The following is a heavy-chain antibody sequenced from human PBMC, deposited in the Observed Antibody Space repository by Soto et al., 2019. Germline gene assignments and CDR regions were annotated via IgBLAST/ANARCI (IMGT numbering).Heavy chain of an antibody. D-gene: IGHD1-26*01. V-gene: IGHV4-30-4*01. J-gene: IGHJ6*02. CDR3: ASERSIVGATLSYYYGMDV. CDR2: IYYSGST. Sequence: QVQLQESGPGLVKPSQTLSLTCTVSGGSISSGDYYWSWIRQPPGKGLEWIGYIYYSGSTYYNPSPKSRVTIPVDTSKNQLSLKLSSVTAADTAVYYCASERSIVGATLSYYYGMDVWGQGTTVTVSS. CDR1: GGSISSGDYY.